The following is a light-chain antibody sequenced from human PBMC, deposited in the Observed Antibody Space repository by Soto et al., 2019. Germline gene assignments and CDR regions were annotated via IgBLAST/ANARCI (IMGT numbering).Light chain of an antibody. CDR1: QSISSY. Sequence: DIQMPQSPSSLSASVGDRVTITCRASQSISSYLNWYQQKPGKAPKLLIYAASSLQSGVPARFSGRGSGTDFTRTISSLQPEDFATYYCQQSYSTPPWTFGQGTKVEIK. CDR3: QQSYSTPPWT. CDR2: AAS. V-gene: IGKV1-39*01. J-gene: IGKJ1*01.